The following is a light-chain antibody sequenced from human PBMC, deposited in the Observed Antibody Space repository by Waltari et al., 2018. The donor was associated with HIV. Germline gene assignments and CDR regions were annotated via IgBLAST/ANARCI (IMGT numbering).Light chain of an antibody. Sequence: DIVMTQSPDSLAVSLGERATINGKSSQSVLYNSNNKNFLAWYQQKSGQPPKLLIYWASTRESGVPDRFSGSGSGTDFTLTISSLQAEDVAVYYCQQYYSTPRTFGQGTKVEIK. CDR2: WAS. CDR3: QQYYSTPRT. J-gene: IGKJ1*01. CDR1: QSVLYNSNNKNF. V-gene: IGKV4-1*01.